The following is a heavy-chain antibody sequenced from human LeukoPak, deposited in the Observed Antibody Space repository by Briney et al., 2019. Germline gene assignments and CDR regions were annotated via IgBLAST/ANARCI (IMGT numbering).Heavy chain of an antibody. V-gene: IGHV3-7*01. CDR1: GFTFSSYW. CDR3: ARDGHSSPWFADLLKGDSFDI. J-gene: IGHJ3*02. D-gene: IGHD3-10*01. CDR2: IKQDGSEK. Sequence: PGGSLRLSCAASGFTFSSYWMSWVPQAPGKGLEWVANIKQDGSEKYYVDSVKGRFTISRDNAKNSLYLQMNSLRAEDTAVYYCARDGHSSPWFADLLKGDSFDIWGQGTVVTVSS.